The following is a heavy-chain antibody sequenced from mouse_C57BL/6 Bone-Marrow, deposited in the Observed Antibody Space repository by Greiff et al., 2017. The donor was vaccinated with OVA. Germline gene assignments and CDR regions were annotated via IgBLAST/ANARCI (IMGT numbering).Heavy chain of an antibody. CDR1: GYTFTSYW. CDR3: ARTVFAY. CDR2: IDPSDSYT. Sequence: QVQLQQPGAELVRPGTSVKLSCKASGYTFTSYWMHWVKQRPGQGLEWIGVIDPSDSYTYYNQKFKGKATLTVDTSSSTAYMQLSSLTSEDSAVYYCARTVFAYWGQGTLVTVSA. V-gene: IGHV1-59*01. J-gene: IGHJ3*01.